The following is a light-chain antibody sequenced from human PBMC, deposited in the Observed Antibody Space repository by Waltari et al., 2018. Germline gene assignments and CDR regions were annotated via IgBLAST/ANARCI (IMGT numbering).Light chain of an antibody. J-gene: IGKJ2*01. CDR2: DAS. V-gene: IGKV1-33*01. CDR3: QQYDNLPYT. CDR1: QEISNY. Sequence: DIQMTQSPSSLSASVGDRVTITFQASQEISNYLNWYQQKPGKAPKLLIYDASNLETGVPSRFSGSGSGTDFTFTISSLQPEDIATYYCQQYDNLPYTFGQGTKLEIK.